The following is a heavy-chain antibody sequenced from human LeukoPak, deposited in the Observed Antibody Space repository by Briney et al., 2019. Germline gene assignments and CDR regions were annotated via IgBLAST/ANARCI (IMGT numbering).Heavy chain of an antibody. CDR3: ARSLWPEDY. CDR2: RNQDGNSQ. CDR1: GFAFSSYW. V-gene: IGHV3-7*01. D-gene: IGHD2-21*01. Sequence: GGSLRLSCEASGFAFSSYWASWVRQAPGKGLEWVANRNQDGNSQNYVDSVRGRFTISKDNAKNSVYLQMNSLRAEDTAVYYCARSLWPEDYWGQGILVTVSS. J-gene: IGHJ4*02.